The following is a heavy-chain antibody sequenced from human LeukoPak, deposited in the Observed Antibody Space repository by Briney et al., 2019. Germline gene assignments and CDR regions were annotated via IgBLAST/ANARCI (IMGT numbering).Heavy chain of an antibody. Sequence: SETLSLTCTVSGYSISSGYYWGWIRQPPGKGLEWIGSIYYSGSTYYNPSLKSRVTISVDTSKNQFSLKLSSVTAADTAVYYCARLKGAAAGTSWGQGTLVTVSS. V-gene: IGHV4-38-2*02. CDR3: ARLKGAAAGTS. CDR1: GYSISSGYY. J-gene: IGHJ4*02. CDR2: IYYSGST. D-gene: IGHD6-13*01.